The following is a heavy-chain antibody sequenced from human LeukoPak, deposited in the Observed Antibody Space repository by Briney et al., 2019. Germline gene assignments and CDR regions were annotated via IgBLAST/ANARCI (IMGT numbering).Heavy chain of an antibody. D-gene: IGHD2-15*01. CDR3: AREYCSGGSGVLCYYMDV. Sequence: SETLSLTCAVSGYSISSGYYWGWIRQPPGKGLEWIGSIYHSGSTYYNPSLKSRVTISVDTSKNQFSLKPSSVTAADTAVYYCAREYCSGGSGVLCYYMDVWGKGTTVTVSS. J-gene: IGHJ6*03. V-gene: IGHV4-38-2*02. CDR2: IYHSGST. CDR1: GYSISSGYY.